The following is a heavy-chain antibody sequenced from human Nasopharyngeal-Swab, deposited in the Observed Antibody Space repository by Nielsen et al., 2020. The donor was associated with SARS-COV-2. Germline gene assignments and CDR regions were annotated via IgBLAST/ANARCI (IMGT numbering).Heavy chain of an antibody. Sequence: SETLSLTCAVYGGSFSGYYWNWIRQPPGKGLEWIGYIYYSGSTNYNPSLKSRVTISVDTSKNQFSLKLSSVTAADTAVYYCARDYSSSWSNYYYYGMDVWGQGTTVTVSS. J-gene: IGHJ6*02. CDR2: IYYSGST. CDR1: GGSFSGYY. V-gene: IGHV4-59*01. D-gene: IGHD6-13*01. CDR3: ARDYSSSWSNYYYYGMDV.